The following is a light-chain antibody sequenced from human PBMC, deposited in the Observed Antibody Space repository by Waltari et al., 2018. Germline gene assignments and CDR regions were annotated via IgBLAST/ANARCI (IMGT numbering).Light chain of an antibody. J-gene: IGLJ2*01. CDR3: LSAYSGGSQGV. CDR1: ACPKQS. V-gene: IGLV3-25*03. Sequence: HALSQPPRVSVSPSRTAKIPCCRVACPKQSTFWYHQKPGQAPLLVIYKDTERPSGIPERFSGSSSGTTVTLTISGVQAEDEADYYCLSAYSGGSQGVFGGGTKLTVL. CDR2: KDT.